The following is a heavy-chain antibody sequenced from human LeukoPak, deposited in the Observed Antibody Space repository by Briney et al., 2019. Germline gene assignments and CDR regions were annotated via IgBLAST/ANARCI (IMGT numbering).Heavy chain of an antibody. CDR2: IQNDGSDK. Sequence: GGSLRLSCAASGINFRSSGMHWVRQDPGKGLERVTFIQNDGSDKSYAASVKGRFTISRDNSKYTVYLHMNSLRADDTALYYCAREGGRAAAGRFDYWGQGTLVTVSS. J-gene: IGHJ4*02. D-gene: IGHD6-13*01. CDR3: AREGGRAAAGRFDY. CDR1: GINFRSSG. V-gene: IGHV3-30*02.